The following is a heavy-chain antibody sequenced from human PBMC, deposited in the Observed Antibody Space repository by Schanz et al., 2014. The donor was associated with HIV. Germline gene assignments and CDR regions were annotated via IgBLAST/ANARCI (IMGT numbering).Heavy chain of an antibody. Sequence: QVQLVQSGAEVKKPGSSVKVSCKASGGTFSIYAISWVRQAPGQGLEWMGGIIPIFGTSNYAQKFQGRVTITADESTSTAYMELSSLRSEDTAVYYCAREPDVVVSQNHYYYYGMDVWGQGTTVTVSS. J-gene: IGHJ6*02. CDR3: AREPDVVVSQNHYYYYGMDV. CDR1: GGTFSIYA. D-gene: IGHD2-21*01. V-gene: IGHV1-69*01. CDR2: IIPIFGTS.